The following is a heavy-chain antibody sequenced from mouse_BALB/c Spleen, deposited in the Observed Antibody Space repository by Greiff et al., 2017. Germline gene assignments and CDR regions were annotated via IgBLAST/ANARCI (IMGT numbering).Heavy chain of an antibody. Sequence: QVHVKQPGAELVRPGASVKLSCKASGYTFTSYWMNWVKQRPEQGLEWIGRIDPYDSETHYNQKFKDKAILTVDKSSSTAYMQLSSLTSEDSAVYYCARGTGTSWFAYWGQGTLVTVSA. V-gene: IGHV1-52*01. CDR1: GYTFTSYW. CDR3: ARGTGTSWFAY. J-gene: IGHJ3*01. D-gene: IGHD4-1*01. CDR2: IDPYDSET.